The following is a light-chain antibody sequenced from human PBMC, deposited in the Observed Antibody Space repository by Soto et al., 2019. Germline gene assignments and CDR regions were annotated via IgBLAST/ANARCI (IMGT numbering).Light chain of an antibody. J-gene: IGKJ2*01. CDR2: GAS. CDR3: QQANTFPYT. Sequence: EIVMTQSPATLSVSPGERATLSCRASQSVSSKLAWYQQKPGQAPRLLMYGASTRATGIPARFSGSGSGTEFTLTISSLQSEDFATYYCQQANTFPYTFGQGTKLEIK. V-gene: IGKV3-15*01. CDR1: QSVSSK.